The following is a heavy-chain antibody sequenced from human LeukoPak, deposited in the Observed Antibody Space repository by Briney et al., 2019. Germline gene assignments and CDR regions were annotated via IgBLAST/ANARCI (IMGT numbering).Heavy chain of an antibody. Sequence: PSETLSLTCAVYGGSFSGYYWSWIRQPPGKGLEWIGEINHSGSTNYNPSLKSRVTISVDTSKNQFSLKLISVTAADTAVYYCARYGDYVFDYWGQGTLVTVSS. D-gene: IGHD4-17*01. CDR2: INHSGST. CDR3: ARYGDYVFDY. J-gene: IGHJ4*02. CDR1: GGSFSGYY. V-gene: IGHV4-34*01.